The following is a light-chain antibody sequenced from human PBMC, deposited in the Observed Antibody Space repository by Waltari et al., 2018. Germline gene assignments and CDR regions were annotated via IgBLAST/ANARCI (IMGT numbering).Light chain of an antibody. Sequence: EIVMTQSPAILSVSPGETATLSCGASQSIRRDLAWYQQKPGQAPRLLFSSATARAAVVPARFSGSGSGTEFTLTISSLQSEDFAIYYCQQYNNWPRTFGQGTKVEVK. V-gene: IGKV3-15*01. J-gene: IGKJ1*01. CDR2: SAT. CDR1: QSIRRD. CDR3: QQYNNWPRT.